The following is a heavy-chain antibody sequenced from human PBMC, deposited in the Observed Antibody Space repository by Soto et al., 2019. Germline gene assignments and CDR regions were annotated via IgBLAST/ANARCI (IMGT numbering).Heavy chain of an antibody. CDR3: GDHSRPWHDY. CDR1: GFTISSNA. V-gene: IGHV3-23*01. D-gene: IGHD6-13*01. Sequence: EVHLLESGGGLVQPGGSLRLSCAASGFTISSNAMSWVRQAPGKGLEWVSTISGSGGTTYYADSVKGRFTISRDYSKNTRYLPMNSLRDEDTAVYFCGDHSRPWHDYWGQGTLVTVSS. J-gene: IGHJ4*02. CDR2: ISGSGGTT.